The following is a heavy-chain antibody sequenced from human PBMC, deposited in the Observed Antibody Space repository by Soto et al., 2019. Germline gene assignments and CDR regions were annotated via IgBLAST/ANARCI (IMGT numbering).Heavy chain of an antibody. D-gene: IGHD3-22*01. J-gene: IGHJ4*02. V-gene: IGHV3-21*05. CDR2: ISSSSSYT. CDR3: ASSGGYWGNY. Sequence: EVQLVESGGGLVKPGGSLRLSCAASGFTFSSYSMNWVRQAPGKGLEWVSYISSSSSYTNYADSVKGRFTISRDNAKNSLYLQMNSLRAEDTAVYYCASSGGYWGNYWGQGTLVTVSS. CDR1: GFTFSSYS.